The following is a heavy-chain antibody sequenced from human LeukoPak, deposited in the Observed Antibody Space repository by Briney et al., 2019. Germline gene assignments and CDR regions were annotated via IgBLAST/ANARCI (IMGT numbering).Heavy chain of an antibody. V-gene: IGHV3-23*01. CDR1: GFTFSSYA. J-gene: IGHJ4*02. CDR3: AKDPEYCSSTSCYHSTGDY. D-gene: IGHD2-2*01. Sequence: GSLRLSCAASGFTFSSYAMSWVRQAPGKGLEWVSAISGSGGSTYYADSVKGRFTISRDNSKNTLYLQMNSLRAEDTAVYYCAKDPEYCSSTSCYHSTGDYWGQGTLVTVSS. CDR2: ISGSGGST.